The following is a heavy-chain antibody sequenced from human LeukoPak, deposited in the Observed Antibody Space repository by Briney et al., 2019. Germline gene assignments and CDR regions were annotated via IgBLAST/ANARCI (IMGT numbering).Heavy chain of an antibody. Sequence: GGSLRLSCAASGFTISSYAMNWVRQAPGKGLEWVSGISCNGGSTYYADSVKGRFTISRDNSKQSSYLQMNSLIADATAVYYWSKFTGTCSSSSINSFSYWGQGAPVTVSS. CDR1: GFTISSYA. V-gene: IGHV3-23*01. CDR2: ISCNGGST. J-gene: IGHJ4*02. D-gene: IGHD6-6*01. CDR3: SKFTGTCSSSSINSFSY.